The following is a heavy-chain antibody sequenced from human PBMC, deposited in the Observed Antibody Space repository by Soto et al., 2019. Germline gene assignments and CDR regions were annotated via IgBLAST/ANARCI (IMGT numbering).Heavy chain of an antibody. Sequence: QLQLQESGPGLVKPSETLSLTCTVSGGSISSSSYYWGWIRQPPGQGLEWIGSIYYSGSTYYNPSLKSRVTISVDTSKNQFSLKLSSVTAADTAVYYCARLRIVVVLAFDIWGQGTMVTVSS. CDR3: ARLRIVVVLAFDI. J-gene: IGHJ3*02. CDR1: GGSISSSSYY. D-gene: IGHD2-2*01. V-gene: IGHV4-39*01. CDR2: IYYSGST.